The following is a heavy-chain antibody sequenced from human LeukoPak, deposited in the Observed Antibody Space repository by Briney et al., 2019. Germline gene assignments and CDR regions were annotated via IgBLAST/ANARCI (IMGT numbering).Heavy chain of an antibody. V-gene: IGHV4-59*01. J-gene: IGHJ4*02. CDR3: ARGPYYYDSSGSQYYFDY. D-gene: IGHD3-22*01. CDR1: GGSISSYY. Sequence: SETLSLTCTVSGGSISSYYWSWIRQPPGKGLEWIGYICYSVSTNYNPSLKSRVTISLDTSKNQFSLKLSSVTATDTAVYYCARGPYYYDSSGSQYYFDYWGQGTLVTVSS. CDR2: ICYSVST.